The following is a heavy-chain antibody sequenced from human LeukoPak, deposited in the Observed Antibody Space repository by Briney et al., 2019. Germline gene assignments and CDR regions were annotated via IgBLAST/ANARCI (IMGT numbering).Heavy chain of an antibody. V-gene: IGHV3-7*01. CDR1: GFTFSSYW. Sequence: PGGSLRLSCAASGFTFSSYWMSWVRQAPGEGLEWVANIKQDGSEKYYVDSVKGRFTISRDNAKNSLYLQMNSLRAEDTAVYYCATHYYYYGMDVWGQGTTVTVSS. J-gene: IGHJ6*02. CDR2: IKQDGSEK. CDR3: ATHYYYYGMDV.